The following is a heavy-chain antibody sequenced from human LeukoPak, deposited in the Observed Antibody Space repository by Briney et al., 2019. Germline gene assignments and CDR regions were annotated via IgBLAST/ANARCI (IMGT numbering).Heavy chain of an antibody. CDR1: GGSISSSSHY. D-gene: IGHD3-9*01. J-gene: IGHJ6*03. CDR2: MYYRGST. CDR3: ARVPIWRGYYYYYYMDV. V-gene: IGHV4-39*07. Sequence: SETLSLTCTVSGGSISSSSHYWGWIRQPPGKGLEWIGSMYYRGSTYHNPSLKSRVTISVDTSKNQFSLKLSSVTAADTAVYYCARVPIWRGYYYYYYMDVWGKGTTVTVSS.